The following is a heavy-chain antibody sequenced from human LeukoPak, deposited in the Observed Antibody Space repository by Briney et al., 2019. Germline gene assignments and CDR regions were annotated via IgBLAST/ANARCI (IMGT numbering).Heavy chain of an antibody. J-gene: IGHJ5*02. CDR2: INHSGST. CDR3: ARGRWFGERWFDP. CDR1: GGSFSGYY. V-gene: IGHV4-34*01. Sequence: PSETLSLTCAAYGGSFSGYYWSWIRQPPGKGLEWIGEINHSGSTNYNPSLKSRVTISVDTSKNQFSLKLSSVTAADTAVYYRARGRWFGERWFDPWGQGTLVTVSS. D-gene: IGHD3-10*01.